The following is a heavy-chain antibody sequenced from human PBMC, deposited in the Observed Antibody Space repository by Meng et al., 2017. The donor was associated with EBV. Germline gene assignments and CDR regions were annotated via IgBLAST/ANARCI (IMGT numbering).Heavy chain of an antibody. D-gene: IGHD4-17*01. CDR2: IIPLFHTT. J-gene: IGHJ4*02. CDR3: ASAEHYGDYVFEY. Sequence: QVVLVQSGAEVKQPGSPVKVSFKTSGGIFRSFAISWLRQAPGQGREWMGGIIPLFHTTNYAQKFQGRLHIIADESSATTYMELSSLRSEDTAIYYCASAEHYGDYVFEYWGQGTLVTVSS. CDR1: GGIFRSFA. V-gene: IGHV1-69*01.